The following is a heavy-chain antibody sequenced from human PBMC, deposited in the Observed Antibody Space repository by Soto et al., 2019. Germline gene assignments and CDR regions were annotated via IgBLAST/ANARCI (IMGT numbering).Heavy chain of an antibody. CDR1: GGTFYTYT. D-gene: IGHD5-18*01. V-gene: IGHV1-69*13. CDR3: ARIPRYSFPTSDDLDS. J-gene: IGHJ4*02. CDR2: ITPIYPTT. Sequence: SVKVSCKASGGTFYTYTFSWVRQAPGQGLEWMGSITPIYPTTNYAEKFQGRLTVTADGSTNTAYMELNSQTSEDTAVYYCARIPRYSFPTSDDLDSWGQGTLVTVSS.